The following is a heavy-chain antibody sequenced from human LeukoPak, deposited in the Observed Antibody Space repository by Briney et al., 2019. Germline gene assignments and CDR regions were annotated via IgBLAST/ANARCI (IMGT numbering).Heavy chain of an antibody. V-gene: IGHV4-39*07. J-gene: IGHJ4*02. CDR2: VNYSGST. D-gene: IGHD4-23*01. CDR3: AISTVVTTELDY. CDR1: GGSINRSGYF. Sequence: PSETLSLTCSVSGGSINRSGYFWGWIRQPPGKGLEWIGSVNYSGSTNYNPSLKSRVTISVDTSKNQFSLKLSSVTAADTAVYYCAISTVVTTELDYWGQGTLVTVSS.